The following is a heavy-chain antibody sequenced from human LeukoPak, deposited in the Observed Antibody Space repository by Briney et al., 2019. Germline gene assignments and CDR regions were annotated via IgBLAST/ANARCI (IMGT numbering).Heavy chain of an antibody. CDR2: IKSKTDGGTT. V-gene: IGHV3-15*01. CDR3: TTGAYYGDYAEFDY. D-gene: IGHD4-17*01. CDR1: GFTFSNAW. J-gene: IGHJ4*02. Sequence: GGSLRLSCAASGFTFSNAWMSWVRQAPGKGLEWVGRIKSKTDGGTTDYAAPVKGRFTFSRDDSKNTLYPQMNSLKTEDTAVYYCTTGAYYGDYAEFDYWGQGTLVTVSS.